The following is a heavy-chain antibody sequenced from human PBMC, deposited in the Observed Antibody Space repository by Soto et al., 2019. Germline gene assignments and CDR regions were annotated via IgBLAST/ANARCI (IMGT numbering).Heavy chain of an antibody. Sequence: EVQLVESGGGLVQPGGSLRISCAASGLSVSVTHMAWIRQAPGKGLEWVSNMYSSGDTFHSDSAKGRFTISRDNSKNTLHLPMNNLRDEETALYFCARLVVFSVDRSWFDPWGHGTQVTVSS. J-gene: IGHJ5*02. CDR3: ARLVVFSVDRSWFDP. CDR2: MYSSGDT. D-gene: IGHD6-19*01. CDR1: GLSVSVTH. V-gene: IGHV3-66*04.